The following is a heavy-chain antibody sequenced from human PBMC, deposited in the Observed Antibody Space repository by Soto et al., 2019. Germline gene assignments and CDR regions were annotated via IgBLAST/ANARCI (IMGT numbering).Heavy chain of an antibody. Sequence: AAVKVSCKVSGYTLTELSMHWVRQAPGKGLEWMGGFDPEDGETIYAQKFQGRVTMTEDTSTDTAYMELSSLRSEDTAVYYCATVPASRGAVPLDYWGQGTLVTVSS. CDR1: GYTLTELS. V-gene: IGHV1-24*01. CDR3: ATVPASRGAVPLDY. D-gene: IGHD3-10*01. J-gene: IGHJ4*02. CDR2: FDPEDGET.